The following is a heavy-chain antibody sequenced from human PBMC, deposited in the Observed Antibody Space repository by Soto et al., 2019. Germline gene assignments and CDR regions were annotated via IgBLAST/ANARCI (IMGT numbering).Heavy chain of an antibody. CDR3: AKDRSDY. V-gene: IGHV3-30*18. J-gene: IGHJ4*02. Sequence: QVQLVESGGGVVQPGRSLRLSCAASGFTFSSYGMHWVRQAPGKGLEWVAVISYDGSNKYYADSVKGRFTISRDNSKNTLYLQMNSLRAEDTDVYYCAKDRSDYWGQGTLVTVSS. CDR1: GFTFSSYG. CDR2: ISYDGSNK.